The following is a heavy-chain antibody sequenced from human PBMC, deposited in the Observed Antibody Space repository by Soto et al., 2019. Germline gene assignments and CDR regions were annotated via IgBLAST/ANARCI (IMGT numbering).Heavy chain of an antibody. V-gene: IGHV5-51*01. Sequence: PGESLKISCKGSGYSFTSYWIGWVRQMPGKGLEWMGIIYPGDSDTRYSPSFQGQVTISADKSISTAYLQWSSLKASDTAMYYCARGSGSSGKNYYYYYMDVWGKGTTVTVSS. J-gene: IGHJ6*03. CDR1: GYSFTSYW. D-gene: IGHD6-6*01. CDR3: ARGSGSSGKNYYYYYMDV. CDR2: IYPGDSDT.